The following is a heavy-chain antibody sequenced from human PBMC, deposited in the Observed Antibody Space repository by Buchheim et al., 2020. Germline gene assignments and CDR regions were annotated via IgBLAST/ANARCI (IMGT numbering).Heavy chain of an antibody. J-gene: IGHJ4*02. V-gene: IGHV3-30*18. CDR2: ISYDGNNE. D-gene: IGHD3-16*01. Sequence: QAYLVEFGGGAVQPGWSLRLSCAASGFTFSSYGMHWVRQAPGKGLEWVTAISYDGNNEYYADSVKGRFTISRENSKSTLYLQMNSLKFEDTAVYYCAQRGAWGSHKYFELWGQGTL. CDR3: AQRGAWGSHKYFEL. CDR1: GFTFSSYG.